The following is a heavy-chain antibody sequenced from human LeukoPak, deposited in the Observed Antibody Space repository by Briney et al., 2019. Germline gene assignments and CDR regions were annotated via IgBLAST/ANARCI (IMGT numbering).Heavy chain of an antibody. CDR1: GGSISPYY. D-gene: IGHD1-1*01. CDR2: ILYSETTT. V-gene: IGHV4-59*01. Sequence: MASETLSLTCTVSGGSISPYYWSWIRQTPGKGLEWIGYILYSETTTNYNPSLKSRVTISVDTSKNQFSLKLSSVTAADTAVYYCARVGDWNDLVYWGQGTLVTVSS. CDR3: ARVGDWNDLVY. J-gene: IGHJ4*02.